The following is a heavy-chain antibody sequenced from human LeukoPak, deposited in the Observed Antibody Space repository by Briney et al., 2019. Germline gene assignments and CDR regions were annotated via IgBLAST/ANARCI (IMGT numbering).Heavy chain of an antibody. CDR2: ISYDGSNK. CDR3: ARGPYYYDSSGSPVGY. V-gene: IGHV3-30-3*01. D-gene: IGHD3-22*01. J-gene: IGHJ4*02. Sequence: GGSLRLSCAASGFTFSSYAMHWVRQAPGKGLEWVAVISYDGSNKYYADSVKGRFTISRDNSKNTLYLQMNSLRAEDTAVYYCARGPYYYDSSGSPVGYWGQGTLVTVSS. CDR1: GFTFSSYA.